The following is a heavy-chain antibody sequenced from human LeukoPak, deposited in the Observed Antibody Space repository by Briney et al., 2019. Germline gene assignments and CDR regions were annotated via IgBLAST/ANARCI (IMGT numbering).Heavy chain of an antibody. CDR3: ARGRTRLGYCSSTSCPSNNWFDP. CDR1: GGSFSGYD. V-gene: IGHV4-34*01. J-gene: IGHJ5*02. D-gene: IGHD2-2*01. CDR2: INHSGST. Sequence: AETLSLTCAVYGGSFSGYDWSWIRQPPGKGLEWIGEINHSGSTNYNPSLKSRVTISVDTSKNQFSLKLSSVTAADTAVYCCARGRTRLGYCSSTSCPSNNWFDPWGQGTLVTVSS.